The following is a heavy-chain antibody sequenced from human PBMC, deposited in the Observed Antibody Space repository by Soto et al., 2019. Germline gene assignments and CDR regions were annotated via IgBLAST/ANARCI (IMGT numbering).Heavy chain of an antibody. CDR2: IYYSGST. Sequence: QVQLQESGPGLVKPSQTLSLTCTVSGGSISSGDYYWSWIRQPPGKGLEWIGYIYYSGSTYYNPYLQRRVTVSVDTSKNQFSLKLSSVTAADTAVYYCARYSMVRGVLDYWGQGTLVTVSS. V-gene: IGHV4-30-4*01. D-gene: IGHD3-10*01. CDR3: ARYSMVRGVLDY. J-gene: IGHJ4*02. CDR1: GGSISSGDYY.